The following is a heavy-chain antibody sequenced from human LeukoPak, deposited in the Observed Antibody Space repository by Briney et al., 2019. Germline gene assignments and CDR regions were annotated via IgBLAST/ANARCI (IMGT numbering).Heavy chain of an antibody. CDR2: IIPIFGTA. Sequence: GASVTVSCKAPGGTFSSYAISWVRQAPGQGLEWMGGIIPIFGTANYAQKFQGRVTITADESTSTAYMELSSLRSEDTAVYYCARDSVEYSSGWSPYYYGMDVWGQGTTVTVSS. D-gene: IGHD6-19*01. J-gene: IGHJ6*02. CDR1: GGTFSSYA. CDR3: ARDSVEYSSGWSPYYYGMDV. V-gene: IGHV1-69*13.